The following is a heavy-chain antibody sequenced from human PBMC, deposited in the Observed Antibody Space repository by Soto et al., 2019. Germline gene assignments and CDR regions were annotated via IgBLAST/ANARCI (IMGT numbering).Heavy chain of an antibody. J-gene: IGHJ5*02. CDR3: ARDSYYDSSDEKHVGWFDP. V-gene: IGHV1-46*01. Sequence: QVQLVQSGAEVKKPGASVKVSCKASGYTFTSYYMHWVRQAPGQGLEWMGIINPSGGSTSYAQKFQGRVTMTRDTSTSTVYMELSSLRSEDTAVYYCARDSYYDSSDEKHVGWFDPWGQGTLVTVSS. D-gene: IGHD3-22*01. CDR1: GYTFTSYY. CDR2: INPSGGST.